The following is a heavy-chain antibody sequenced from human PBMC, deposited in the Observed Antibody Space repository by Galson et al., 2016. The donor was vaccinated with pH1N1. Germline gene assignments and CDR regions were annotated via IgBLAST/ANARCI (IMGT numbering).Heavy chain of an antibody. Sequence: SVKVSCKAAGYSVTRYYMHWVRQAPGQGLEWMGIIDPSDGTTTYSQKFQGRIILPRDTSTNSVHMELTTLRPDDSATYFFARRYYFDYWGQGTLVTVSS. CDR1: GYSVTRYY. J-gene: IGHJ4*02. V-gene: IGHV1-46*01. CDR2: IDPSDGTT. CDR3: ARRYYFDY.